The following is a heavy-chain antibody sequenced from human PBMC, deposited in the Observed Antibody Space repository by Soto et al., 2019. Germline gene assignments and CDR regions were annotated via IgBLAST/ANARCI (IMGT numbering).Heavy chain of an antibody. J-gene: IGHJ4*02. CDR1: GFTFSSYS. D-gene: IGHD1-1*01. V-gene: IGHV3-21*01. CDR2: ISSSSSYI. CDR3: ARDTSDPPDTKYYFDY. Sequence: GGSLRLSCAASGFTFSSYSMNWVRQAPGKGLEWVSSISSSSSYIYYADSVKGRFTISRDNAKNSLYLQMNSLRAEDTAVYYCARDTSDPPDTKYYFDYWGQGTLVTVSS.